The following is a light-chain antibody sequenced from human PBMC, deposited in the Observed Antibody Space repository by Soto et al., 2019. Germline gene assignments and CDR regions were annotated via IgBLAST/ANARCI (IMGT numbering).Light chain of an antibody. J-gene: IGLJ2*01. CDR3: TSYASSSTHVV. CDR1: SSDIGGYDY. Sequence: QSALTQPASVSGSPGQSITLSCTGTSSDIGGYDYVSWYQRYPGNAPKLIIYDVNNRPSGVSNRFSGSKSGNTASLTISGLQAEDGADYYCTSYASSSTHVVFGGGTKLTVL. V-gene: IGLV2-14*01. CDR2: DVN.